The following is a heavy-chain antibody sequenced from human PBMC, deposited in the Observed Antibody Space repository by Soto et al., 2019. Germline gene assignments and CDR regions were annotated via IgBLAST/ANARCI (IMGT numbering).Heavy chain of an antibody. Sequence: SETLSLTCTVSGASMNSGGYHWSWVRQPPGKGLEWIGEIYHSGSTNYNPSLKSRVTISVDKSKNQFSLKLSSVTAADTAVYYCARDYKAVAGRADDAFDIWGQGTMVTVSS. J-gene: IGHJ3*02. V-gene: IGHV4-39*07. CDR3: ARDYKAVAGRADDAFDI. CDR2: IYHSGST. CDR1: GASMNSGGY. D-gene: IGHD6-19*01.